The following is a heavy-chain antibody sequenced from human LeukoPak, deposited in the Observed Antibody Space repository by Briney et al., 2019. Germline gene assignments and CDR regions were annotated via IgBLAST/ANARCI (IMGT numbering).Heavy chain of an antibody. CDR2: IYHSGST. Sequence: SGTLSLTCAVSGGSISSSNWWSWVRQPPGKGLEWIGEIYHSGSTNYNPSLKSRVTISVDKSKNQFSLKLSSVTAADTAVYYCARGVAAAGTGSNYYYYYGMDVWGQGTTVTVSS. CDR3: ARGVAAAGTGSNYYYYYGMDV. J-gene: IGHJ6*02. CDR1: GGSISSSNW. V-gene: IGHV4-4*02. D-gene: IGHD6-19*01.